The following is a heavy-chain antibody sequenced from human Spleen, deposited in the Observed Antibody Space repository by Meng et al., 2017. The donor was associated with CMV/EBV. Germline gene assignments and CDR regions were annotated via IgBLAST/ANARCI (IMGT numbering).Heavy chain of an antibody. CDR2: ISGSGGDT. CDR3: AKGRDWFDP. Sequence: GESLKISCAASGFTFSRYSMNWVRQAPGKGLEWVSSISGSGGDTYYADSVKGRFTISRDNSKNTLYLQLNSLRADDTAVYYCAKGRDWFDPWGQGTLVTVSS. CDR1: GFTFSRYS. J-gene: IGHJ5*02. V-gene: IGHV3-23*01.